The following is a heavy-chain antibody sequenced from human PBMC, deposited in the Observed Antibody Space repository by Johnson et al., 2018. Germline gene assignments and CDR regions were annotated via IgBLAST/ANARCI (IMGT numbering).Heavy chain of an antibody. J-gene: IGHJ1*01. CDR3: SRVRSRNAAEYFQH. Sequence: VQLVESGGGLVQPGRSXRLSCTASGFTSGDYAMSWFRQAPGKGLAWLCFIRSKAYGGPTESAASVKGRFTISTDDSKSIAYRQMNSLKTEDTAVYYCSRVRSRNAAEYFQHWGQGTLVTVSS. CDR2: IRSKAYGGPT. V-gene: IGHV3-49*03. CDR1: GFTSGDYA.